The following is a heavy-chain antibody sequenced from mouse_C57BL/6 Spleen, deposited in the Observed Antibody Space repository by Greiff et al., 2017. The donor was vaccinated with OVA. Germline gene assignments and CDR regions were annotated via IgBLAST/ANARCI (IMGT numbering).Heavy chain of an antibody. CDR2: ISYDGSN. J-gene: IGHJ2*01. CDR1: GYSITSGYY. V-gene: IGHV3-6*01. CDR3: ARGYGSSYFDY. Sequence: ESGPGLVKPSQSLSLTCSVTGYSITSGYYWNWIRQFPGNKLEWMGYISYDGSNNYKPSLKNRISITRDTSKNQFFLKLNSVTTEDTATYDCARGYGSSYFDYWGQGTTLTVSS. D-gene: IGHD1-1*01.